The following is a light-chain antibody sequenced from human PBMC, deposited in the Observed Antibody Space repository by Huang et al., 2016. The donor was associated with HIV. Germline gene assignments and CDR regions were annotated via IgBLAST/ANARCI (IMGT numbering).Light chain of an antibody. J-gene: IGKJ2*01. CDR1: QSVSSTY. V-gene: IGKV3-20*01. CDR3: REFGSSPYI. Sequence: FVLTQSPGTLSLSPGERATLSCRASQSVSSTYLAWYQQKPGQAPRLLFYGASSRATGIPDRFSGSGSGTDFTLTISRLEPEDFAVYYCREFGSSPYIFGQGTKLEIK. CDR2: GAS.